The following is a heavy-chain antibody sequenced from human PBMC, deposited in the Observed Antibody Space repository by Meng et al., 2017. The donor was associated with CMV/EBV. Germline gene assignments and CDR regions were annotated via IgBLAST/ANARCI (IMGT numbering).Heavy chain of an antibody. J-gene: IGHJ4*02. CDR1: GFTFSSYA. V-gene: IGHV3-23*01. D-gene: IGHD5-24*01. Sequence: GESLKISCAASGFTFSSYAMSWVRQALGKGLEWVSAISGSGGSTYYADSVKGRFTISRDNSKNTLYLQMNSLRAEDTAVYYCAKGYNYFDYWGQGTLVTVSS. CDR3: AKGYNYFDY. CDR2: ISGSGGST.